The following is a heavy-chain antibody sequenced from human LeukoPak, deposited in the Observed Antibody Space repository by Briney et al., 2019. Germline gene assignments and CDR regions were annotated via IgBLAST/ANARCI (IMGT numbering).Heavy chain of an antibody. J-gene: IGHJ4*02. D-gene: IGHD3-10*01. Sequence: GRSLRLSCAASGFTFSSYGMHWVRQARGKGLEWVAVISYDGSNKYYADSVKGRFTISRDNSKNTLYLQMNSLRAEDTAVYYCAKLAYYYGSGGDYFDYWGQGTLVTVSS. CDR2: ISYDGSNK. V-gene: IGHV3-30*18. CDR3: AKLAYYYGSGGDYFDY. CDR1: GFTFSSYG.